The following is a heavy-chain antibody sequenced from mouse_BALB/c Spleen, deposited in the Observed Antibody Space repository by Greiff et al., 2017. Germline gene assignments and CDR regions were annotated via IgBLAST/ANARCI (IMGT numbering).Heavy chain of an antibody. J-gene: IGHJ2*01. CDR2: IYPGDGDT. V-gene: IGHV1-80*01. CDR3: ARSPYYYGSSDYFDY. CDR1: GYAFSSYW. D-gene: IGHD1-1*01. Sequence: QVQLKESGAELVRPGSSVKISCKASGYAFSSYWMNWVKQRPGQGLEWIGQIYPGDGDTNYNGKFKGKATLTADKSSSTAYMQLSSLTSEDSAVYFCARSPYYYGSSDYFDYWGQGTTLTVSS.